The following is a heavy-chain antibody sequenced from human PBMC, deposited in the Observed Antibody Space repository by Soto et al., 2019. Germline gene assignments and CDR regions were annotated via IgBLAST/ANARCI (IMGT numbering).Heavy chain of an antibody. V-gene: IGHV3-64*01. CDR2: ISSNGGST. CDR3: ARGPTTVITPSNYFDY. D-gene: IGHD4-4*01. Sequence: PGGSLRLSCAASGFVFSGYALHWVRQAPGKGLEYVSAISSNGGSTYYGYSVKGRFTISRDNSENTLYLQMGSLRAEDTAVYYCARGPTTVITPSNYFDYWGPGTLVTVSS. J-gene: IGHJ4*02. CDR1: GFVFSGYA.